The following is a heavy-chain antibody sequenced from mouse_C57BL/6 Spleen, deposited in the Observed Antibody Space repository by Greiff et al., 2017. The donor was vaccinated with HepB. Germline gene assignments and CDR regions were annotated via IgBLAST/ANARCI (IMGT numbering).Heavy chain of an antibody. V-gene: IGHV5-4*01. CDR1: GFTFSSYA. CDR3: ASGGNKLGWYFDV. D-gene: IGHD4-1*01. CDR2: ISDGGSYT. J-gene: IGHJ1*03. Sequence: EVQGVDSGGGLVKPGGSLKLSCAASGFTFSSYAMSWVRQTPEKRLEWVATISDGGSYTYYPDNVKGRFTISRDNAKNNLYLQMSHLKSEDTAMYYCASGGNKLGWYFDVWGTGTTVTVSS.